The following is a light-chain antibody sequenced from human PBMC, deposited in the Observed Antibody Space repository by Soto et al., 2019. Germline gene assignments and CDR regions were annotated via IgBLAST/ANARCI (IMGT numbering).Light chain of an antibody. Sequence: EIVMTQSPPTLSVSPGERATLSSMAIQNVGNNLVWYQQKPGQAQRLLIYGAYNRAAGIPDRFSGSGSGTEFTLTIRGLKSDDFAVYYCQKYNNWPPWTFGQGTQLDIK. J-gene: IGKJ1*01. V-gene: IGKV3-15*01. CDR2: GAY. CDR1: QNVGNN. CDR3: QKYNNWPPWT.